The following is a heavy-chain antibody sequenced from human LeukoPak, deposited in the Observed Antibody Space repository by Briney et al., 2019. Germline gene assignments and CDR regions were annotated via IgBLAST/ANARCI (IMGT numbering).Heavy chain of an antibody. D-gene: IGHD3-22*01. CDR3: AKDRPNYYESNGHYYRRDGDY. J-gene: IGHJ4*02. CDR2: ISSSGDFT. CDR1: GFTFNIYS. Sequence: GGSLRLSCAASGFTFNIYSISWVRQAPGKGLEWVSRISSSGDFTVYAGSVKGRFTISRDNSKNPLYLQMNSLRAEDTAIYYCAKDRPNYYESNGHYYRRDGDYWGQGTLVTVSS. V-gene: IGHV3-23*01.